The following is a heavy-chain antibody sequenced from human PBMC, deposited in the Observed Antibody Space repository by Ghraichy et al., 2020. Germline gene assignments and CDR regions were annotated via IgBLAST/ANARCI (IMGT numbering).Heavy chain of an antibody. CDR2: IYPGDSDT. D-gene: IGHD3-22*01. V-gene: IGHV5-51*01. J-gene: IGHJ5*02. CDR3: ARHGDSSAYNWFDP. Sequence: GESLNISCKGSGYSFTNYWIAWVRQMPGKGLEWMGIIYPGDSDTRYSPSFQGQVTISADKSISTAYLQWSSLKASDTAMYYCARHGDSSAYNWFDPWGQGTLVTVSS. CDR1: GYSFTNYW.